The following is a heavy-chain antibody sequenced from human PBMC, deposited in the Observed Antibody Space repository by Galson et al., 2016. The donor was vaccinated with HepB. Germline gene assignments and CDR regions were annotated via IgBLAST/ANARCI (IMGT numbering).Heavy chain of an antibody. CDR3: ARDRRGGSNTLDY. D-gene: IGHD1-26*01. V-gene: IGHV3-30-3*01. CDR2: ISYDGSNV. Sequence: SLRLSCAASGFIFNSHAMNWVRQAPGKGLEWVAVISYDGSNVYYADSVKGRFTISRDNSKNTLYLHMNSLRAEDTAVYYCARDRRGGSNTLDYWGQGTLVTVSS. CDR1: GFIFNSHA. J-gene: IGHJ4*02.